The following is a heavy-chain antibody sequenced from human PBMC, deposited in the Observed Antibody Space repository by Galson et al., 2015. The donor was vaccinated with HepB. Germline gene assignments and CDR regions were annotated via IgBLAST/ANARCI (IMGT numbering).Heavy chain of an antibody. CDR1: GFPFSSYA. CDR3: AKDLSYYDFWSGHHKGGAWFDS. D-gene: IGHD3-3*01. J-gene: IGHJ5*01. Sequence: SLRLSCAASGFPFSSYAMSWVRQAPGKGLEWISVISVNGGTTYYADSVKGRFTISRDISKNTLYLQMNSLRAEDTAVYYCAKDLSYYDFWSGHHKGGAWFDSWGQGTLVTVSS. CDR2: ISVNGGTT. V-gene: IGHV3-23*01.